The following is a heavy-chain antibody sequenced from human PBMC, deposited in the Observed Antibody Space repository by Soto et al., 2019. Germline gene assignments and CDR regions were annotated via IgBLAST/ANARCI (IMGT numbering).Heavy chain of an antibody. J-gene: IGHJ6*03. CDR1: GYAFSLDR. D-gene: IGHD3-10*01. Sequence: KCDWKSVGYAFSLDRSGWRSQTNKQGLEWMGWISAYNGNTNYAQKFQGRVTMTRNTSISTAYMELSSLRSEDTAVYYCARVYVGNYGGTKGVITQEYYYYYYMDVWGKRTSVSVSS. V-gene: IGHV1-18*01. CDR2: ISAYNGNT. CDR3: ARVYVGNYGGTKGVITQEYYYYYYMDV.